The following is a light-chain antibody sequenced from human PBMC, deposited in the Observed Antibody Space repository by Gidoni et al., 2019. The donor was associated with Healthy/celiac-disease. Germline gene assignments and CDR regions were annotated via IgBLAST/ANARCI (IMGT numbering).Light chain of an antibody. Sequence: QSVLTQPPSAYGTPGQRVTISCSGSRSNIVSNYVYWYQQLPGTDPKLLIYSNNQRPSGVPDRFSGSKSGTSASLAISGLRSEDEADYYCAAWDDSLSGPVFGGGTKLTVL. J-gene: IGLJ2*01. V-gene: IGLV1-47*02. CDR2: SNN. CDR3: AAWDDSLSGPV. CDR1: RSNIVSNY.